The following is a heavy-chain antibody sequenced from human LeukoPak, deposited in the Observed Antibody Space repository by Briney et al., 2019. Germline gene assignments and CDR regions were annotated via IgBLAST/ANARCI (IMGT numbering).Heavy chain of an antibody. CDR2: ISGSGGST. V-gene: IGHV3-23*01. Sequence: GGSLRLSCVVSGFTFSSYAMSWVRQAPGKGLEWVSVISGSGGSTYYADSVKGRFTISRDNSKNTLYLQMNSLRAEDTAVYYCAKEHYYDSSGYTWGQGTLVTVSS. CDR3: AKEHYYDSSGYT. D-gene: IGHD3-22*01. CDR1: GFTFSSYA. J-gene: IGHJ5*02.